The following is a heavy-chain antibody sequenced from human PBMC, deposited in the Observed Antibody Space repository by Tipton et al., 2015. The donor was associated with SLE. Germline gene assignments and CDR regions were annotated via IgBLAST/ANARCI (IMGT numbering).Heavy chain of an antibody. Sequence: TLSLTCAVYGGSFSGYYWSWIRQPPGQGLEWIGEINHSGSTNYNLSLKSRVTISVDTSKNQFSLKLSSVTAADTAVYYCARQTPRPYYDFWSGPVNYGMDVWGQGTTVTVSS. J-gene: IGHJ6*02. V-gene: IGHV4-34*01. D-gene: IGHD3-3*01. CDR3: ARQTPRPYYDFWSGPVNYGMDV. CDR2: INHSGST. CDR1: GGSFSGYY.